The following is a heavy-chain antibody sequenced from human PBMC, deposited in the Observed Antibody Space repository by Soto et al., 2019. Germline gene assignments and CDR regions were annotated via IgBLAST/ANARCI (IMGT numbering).Heavy chain of an antibody. J-gene: IGHJ4*02. CDR3: ARALAVRPTGDLSYFDY. Sequence: SETLSLTCTVSGGSVSSGAYYWSWIRQHPGKGLEWIGYMYYSGTTYYNPSRKSRVTMSADTSKNQFSLKLNSVTAADTAVYYCARALAVRPTGDLSYFDYWGLGTLAT. CDR2: MYYSGTT. CDR1: GGSVSSGAYY. V-gene: IGHV4-31*03. D-gene: IGHD6-6*01.